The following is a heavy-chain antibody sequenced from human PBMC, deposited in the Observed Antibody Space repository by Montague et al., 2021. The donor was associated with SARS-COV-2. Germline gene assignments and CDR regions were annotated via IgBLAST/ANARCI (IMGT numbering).Heavy chain of an antibody. Sequence: SETLSLTCTVSGGSISSYYWNWIRQSPGKGLEWMGYIYNSGSTKYNYTLKSRGTISVDTSKSQMSLRLNSVTAADTAVYYCAGDRGRFWHFDLWGRGTLVTVSS. J-gene: IGHJ2*01. CDR2: IYNSGST. CDR3: AGDRGRFWHFDL. V-gene: IGHV4-59*01. D-gene: IGHD5-12*01. CDR1: GGSISSYY.